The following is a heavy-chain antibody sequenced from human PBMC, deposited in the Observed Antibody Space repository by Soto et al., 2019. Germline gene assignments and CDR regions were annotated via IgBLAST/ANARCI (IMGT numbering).Heavy chain of an antibody. J-gene: IGHJ4*02. V-gene: IGHV4-34*01. CDR3: ARALGWPGYTYGLLNY. D-gene: IGHD5-18*01. Sequence: PSETLSLSCAVYGGSFSGYYWSWIRQPPGKGLEWIGEINHNGSTNYNPSLKSRVTISIDTSKNQFSLKLSSVTAADTAVYYCARALGWPGYTYGLLNYWGQGTLVTASS. CDR1: GGSFSGYY. CDR2: INHNGST.